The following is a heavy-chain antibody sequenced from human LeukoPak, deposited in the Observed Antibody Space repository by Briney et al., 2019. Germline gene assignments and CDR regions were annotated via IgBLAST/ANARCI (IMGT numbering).Heavy chain of an antibody. J-gene: IGHJ5*02. CDR2: INTDGSST. CDR1: GFTFSSNW. V-gene: IGHV3-74*01. CDR3: ARSTYDFWSGYYWFDP. D-gene: IGHD3-3*01. Sequence: GGSLRLSCAASGFTFSSNWMLWVRQAPGKGLVWVSRINTDGSSTSYADSVKGRFTISRDNAKNTLYLQMNSLRAEDTAVYYCARSTYDFWSGYYWFDPWGQGTLVTVSS.